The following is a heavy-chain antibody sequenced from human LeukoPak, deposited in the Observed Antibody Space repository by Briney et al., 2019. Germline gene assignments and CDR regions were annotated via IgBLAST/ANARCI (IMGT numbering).Heavy chain of an antibody. CDR1: GYTFTDYY. CDR3: ARARWQLVPYFDS. J-gene: IGHJ4*02. V-gene: IGHV1-2*02. Sequence: GASVKVSCKASGYTFTDYYMHWVRQAPGQGLEWMVWINPNSGGTNFAQKFQGRVAMTSDTSISTAYLELGSLRSDDTAVYFCARARWQLVPYFDSWGQGTLVTVSS. D-gene: IGHD6-6*01. CDR2: INPNSGGT.